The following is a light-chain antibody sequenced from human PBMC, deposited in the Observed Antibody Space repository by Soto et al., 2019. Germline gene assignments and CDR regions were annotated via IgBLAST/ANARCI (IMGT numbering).Light chain of an antibody. CDR3: QQSHTTPQT. V-gene: IGKV1-39*01. J-gene: IGKJ1*01. CDR1: QSISRF. Sequence: DIQMAPSRSTLYASVGARVTITCRASQSISRFLNWYQQKPGKAPKLLIYVASSLQGGVPSRFSGSGSGTEFTLTISSLQPEDCATYFCQQSHTTPQTYGQGTKVDIK. CDR2: VAS.